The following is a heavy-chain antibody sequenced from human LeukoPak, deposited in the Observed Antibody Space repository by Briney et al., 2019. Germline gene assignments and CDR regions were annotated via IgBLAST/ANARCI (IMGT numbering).Heavy chain of an antibody. CDR3: ARDRWDYDILTGYFGYYYYGMDV. D-gene: IGHD3-9*01. Sequence: PGGSLRLSCAASGFTFSSYWMSWVRQAPGKGLEWMANIKQDGSEKYYVDSVKGRFTISRDNAKNSLYLQMNSLRAEDTAVYYCARDRWDYDILTGYFGYYYYGMDVWGQGTTVTVSS. CDR2: IKQDGSEK. V-gene: IGHV3-7*03. J-gene: IGHJ6*02. CDR1: GFTFSSYW.